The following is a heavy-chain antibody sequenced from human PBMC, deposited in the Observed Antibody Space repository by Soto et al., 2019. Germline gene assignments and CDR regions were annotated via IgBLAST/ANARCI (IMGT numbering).Heavy chain of an antibody. V-gene: IGHV3-23*01. CDR2: ISGSGVST. Sequence: GGSLRLSCAASGFTFSSYAMSWVRQAPGKGLEWVSAISGSGVSTYYADSVKGRFTISRDNSKNTLYLQMNSLRAEDTAVYYCAKVDYGDYGSFDYWGQGTLVTVSS. CDR1: GFTFSSYA. CDR3: AKVDYGDYGSFDY. D-gene: IGHD4-17*01. J-gene: IGHJ4*02.